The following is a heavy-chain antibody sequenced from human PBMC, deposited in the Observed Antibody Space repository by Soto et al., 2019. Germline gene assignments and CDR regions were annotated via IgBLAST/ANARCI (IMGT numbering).Heavy chain of an antibody. D-gene: IGHD4-17*01. CDR3: ARADYGDATGYGY. CDR2: IYYSGST. Sequence: SETLSLTCTVSGGSISSGDYYWSWIRQPPGKGLEWIGYIYYSGSTYYNPSLKSRVTISVDTSKNQFSLKLSSVTAADTAVYYCARADYGDATGYGYWGQGTLVTVSS. V-gene: IGHV4-30-4*01. J-gene: IGHJ4*02. CDR1: GGSISSGDYY.